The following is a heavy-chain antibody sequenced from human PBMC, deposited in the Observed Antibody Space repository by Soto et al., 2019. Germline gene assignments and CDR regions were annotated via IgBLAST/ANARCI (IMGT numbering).Heavy chain of an antibody. D-gene: IGHD6-6*01. CDR1: GFAFSSYA. CDR3: EKVPIPALDYKYGMDV. V-gene: IGHV3-23*01. J-gene: IGHJ6*02. CDR2: VSGPGGNT. Sequence: PGGSLRLSCAACGFAFSSYAMRWVLQAPGSGLAWVSTVSGPGGNTKYADSVKGRFTISRDNSKNALYLKINSLRAEDTDVYYCEKVPIPALDYKYGMDVWGQGTTVTVYS.